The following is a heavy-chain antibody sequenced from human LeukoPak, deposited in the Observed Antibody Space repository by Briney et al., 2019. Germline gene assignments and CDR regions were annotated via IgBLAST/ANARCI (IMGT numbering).Heavy chain of an antibody. D-gene: IGHD5-12*01. CDR1: GFTFNIYG. J-gene: IGHJ6*03. Sequence: PGGSLRLSCAASGFTFNIYGMNWVRQAPGKGLEWASGIGGSGSHTYYADSVKGRFTISRDNSKNTLYLQMKSLRAEDTAVYYCAKGGGYEAQYYYYYLDVWGKGTTVTISS. CDR2: IGGSGSHT. CDR3: AKGGGYEAQYYYYYLDV. V-gene: IGHV3-23*01.